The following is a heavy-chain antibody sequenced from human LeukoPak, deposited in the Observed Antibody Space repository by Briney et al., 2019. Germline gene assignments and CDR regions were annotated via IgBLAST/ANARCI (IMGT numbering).Heavy chain of an antibody. Sequence: TGGSLRLSFAASGFTFSSSWMSWVRQAPGKGLEWVAVIGSDGKNKNYADSVKGRFTISRNNPKNTLYLQMNSLRTEDTAVYYCARDQGSWGQGTLVTVSS. CDR2: IGSDGKNK. J-gene: IGHJ5*02. CDR1: GFTFSSSW. CDR3: ARDQGS. V-gene: IGHV3-30*03.